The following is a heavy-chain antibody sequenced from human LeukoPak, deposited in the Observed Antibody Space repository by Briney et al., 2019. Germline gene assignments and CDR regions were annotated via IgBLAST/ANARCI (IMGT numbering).Heavy chain of an antibody. Sequence: ASVKVSCKASGYTFTGYYIHWVRQDPGQGLDWMGRINPSRGGTNYAQKFQGRVTMTRDTSISTAYMELSRLRSDDTAVYYCARVSGTYDYWGQGTLATVSS. J-gene: IGHJ4*02. V-gene: IGHV1-2*06. CDR3: ARVSGTYDY. D-gene: IGHD1-1*01. CDR2: INPSRGGT. CDR1: GYTFTGYY.